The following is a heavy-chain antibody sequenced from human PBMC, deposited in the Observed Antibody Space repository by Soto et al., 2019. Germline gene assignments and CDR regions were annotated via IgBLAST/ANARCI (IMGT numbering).Heavy chain of an antibody. CDR1: GGTFSSYA. CDR3: ARGSSAPGGYYYYYYGMDV. CDR2: IIPIFGTA. J-gene: IGHJ6*02. V-gene: IGHV1-69*13. D-gene: IGHD3-10*01. Sequence: SVKVSCKASGGTFSSYAISWVRQAPGQGLEWMGGIIPIFGTANYAQKFQGRVTITADESTSTAYMELSSLRSEDTAVYYCARGSSAPGGYYYYYYGMDVWGQGATVTVSS.